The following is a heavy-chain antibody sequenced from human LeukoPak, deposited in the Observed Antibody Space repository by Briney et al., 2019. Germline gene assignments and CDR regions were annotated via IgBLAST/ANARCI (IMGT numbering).Heavy chain of an antibody. CDR3: ARDTPLRENAFDI. Sequence: PSETLSLTCAVYGGSFIGNYWSWIRQPPGKGLEWIGEINHSGSTNYNPSLKSRFTISVDTSKNQFSLKLSSVTAADTAVYYCARDTPLRENAFDIWGQGTMVTVSS. CDR2: INHSGST. V-gene: IGHV4-34*01. J-gene: IGHJ3*02. CDR1: GGSFIGNY. D-gene: IGHD4-17*01.